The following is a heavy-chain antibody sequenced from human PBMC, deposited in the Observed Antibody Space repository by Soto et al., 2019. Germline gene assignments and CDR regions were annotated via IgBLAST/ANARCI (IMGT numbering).Heavy chain of an antibody. CDR2: IYYSGST. J-gene: IGHJ3*02. CDR3: ARDRTYYYDSSGRTGEFDI. CDR1: GGSISSYY. V-gene: IGHV4-59*01. D-gene: IGHD3-22*01. Sequence: SETLSLTCTVSGGSISSYYWSWIRQPPGKGLEWIGYIYYSGSTNYNPSLKSRVTISVDTSKNQFSLKLSSATAADTAVYYCARDRTYYYDSSGRTGEFDIWGQGTMVTVSS.